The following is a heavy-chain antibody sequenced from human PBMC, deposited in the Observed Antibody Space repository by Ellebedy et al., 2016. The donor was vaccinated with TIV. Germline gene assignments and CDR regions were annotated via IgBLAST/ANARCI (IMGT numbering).Heavy chain of an antibody. CDR3: ARSAHSSGWFDY. V-gene: IGHV3-30-3*01. CDR2: ISYDGSNK. CDR1: GFTFSSYA. J-gene: IGHJ4*02. Sequence: GGSLRLSCAASGFTFSSYAMHWVRQAPGKGLEWVAVISYDGSNKYYADSVKGRFTISRDNSKNTLYLQMNSLRAEDTAVYYCARSAHSSGWFDYWGQGTLVTVSS. D-gene: IGHD6-19*01.